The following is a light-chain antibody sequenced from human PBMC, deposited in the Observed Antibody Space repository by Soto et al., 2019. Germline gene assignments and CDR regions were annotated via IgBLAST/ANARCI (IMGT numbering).Light chain of an antibody. Sequence: EIVLTQSPGTLSLSPGERATLSCRASQSIRYNYLAWYQQKPGQAPRLLIYAASSRATGIPDRFSGSGSGTDFTLTISRLEPEDFATYYCQQYNNYSGLTFGGGTKVEI. J-gene: IGKJ4*01. V-gene: IGKV3-20*01. CDR2: AAS. CDR1: QSIRYNY. CDR3: QQYNNYSGLT.